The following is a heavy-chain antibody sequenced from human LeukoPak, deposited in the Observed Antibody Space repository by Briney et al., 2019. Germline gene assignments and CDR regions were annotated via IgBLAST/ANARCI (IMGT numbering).Heavy chain of an antibody. D-gene: IGHD1-26*01. CDR2: TYYRSKWYN. V-gene: IGHV6-1*01. J-gene: IGHJ4*02. CDR3: ARDGGGSYPGYFDY. CDR1: GDSVSSNSAA. Sequence: SQTLSLTCAISGDSVSSNSAAWNWIRQCPSRGLEWLGRTYYRSKWYNDYAVSVKSRITINPDTSKNQFSVQLNSVTPEDAAVYYCARDGGGSYPGYFDYCGQGTLVTVSS.